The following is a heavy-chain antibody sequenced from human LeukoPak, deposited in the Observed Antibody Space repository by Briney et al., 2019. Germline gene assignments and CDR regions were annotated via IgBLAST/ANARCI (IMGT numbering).Heavy chain of an antibody. J-gene: IGHJ3*02. CDR2: IHADSGNT. CDR1: GYTFTTCA. V-gene: IGHV1-3*01. Sequence: ASVKVSCKTSGYTFTTCAVHWVRQAPGQRLEWMGWIHADSGNTKYSQKLQGRVAIARDTSASTIYMELTSLRIEDAAVYFCTIGLAGDWDAFDIWGLGTMVTVSS. CDR3: TIGLAGDWDAFDI. D-gene: IGHD6-19*01.